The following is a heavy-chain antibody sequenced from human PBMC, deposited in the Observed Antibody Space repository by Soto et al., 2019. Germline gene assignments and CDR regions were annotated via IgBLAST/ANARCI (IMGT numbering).Heavy chain of an antibody. CDR2: IIPVFDTV. CDR1: GGLFSSYA. J-gene: IGHJ4*02. Sequence: QEQLVQSGAEVKKSGSSVKVSCKDTGGLFSSYAVSWVRQAPGQGLEWMGGIIPVFDTVYYAQKYQGRVTINADESTNTAYMELSSLRSEDTAMYYCARGGRGYVWFNEFWGQGTLVTVSS. D-gene: IGHD3-16*01. CDR3: ARGGRGYVWFNEF. V-gene: IGHV1-69*01.